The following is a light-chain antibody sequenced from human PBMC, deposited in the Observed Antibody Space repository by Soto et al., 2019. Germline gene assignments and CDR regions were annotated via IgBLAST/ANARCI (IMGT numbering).Light chain of an antibody. CDR1: QSVSSF. CDR2: DVS. Sequence: EIVLTQSPVTLSLSPGDRATLSCRPSQSVSSFLAWYQQKPGQPPRLLIYDVSNRAAGIPARFSGSGSGTDLTPTNRSLGPEDFAVYYCQQPTDWPPVYTFCQGTKLEIK. CDR3: QQPTDWPPVYT. V-gene: IGKV3-11*01. J-gene: IGKJ2*01.